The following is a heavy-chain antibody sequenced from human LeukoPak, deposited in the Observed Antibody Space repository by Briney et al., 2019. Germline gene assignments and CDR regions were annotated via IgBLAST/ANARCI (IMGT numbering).Heavy chain of an antibody. Sequence: SQTLSLTCTVSGGSISSSSYYWGWIRQPPGKGLEWIGSIYYSGSTYYNPSLKSRVTISVDTSKNQFSLKLSSLTAADTAVYYCARYSSGPYYWGQGTLVTVSS. V-gene: IGHV4-39*07. CDR2: IYYSGST. CDR1: GGSISSSSYY. J-gene: IGHJ4*02. D-gene: IGHD6-19*01. CDR3: ARYSSGPYY.